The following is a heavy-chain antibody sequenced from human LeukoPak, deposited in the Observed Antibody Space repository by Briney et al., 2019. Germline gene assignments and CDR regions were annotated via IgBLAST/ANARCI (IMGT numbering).Heavy chain of an antibody. J-gene: IGHJ4*02. CDR3: AKEFCQSSCSQDYFDY. CDR1: GFTFSTHG. V-gene: IGHV3-30*18. Sequence: AGGSLRLSCAASGFTFSTHGIHWVRQAPGKGLEWVSVISYDGHSKYYADSVKGRFTISRDNAKNTVSLQMNSLTPEDTAVYYCAKEFCQSSCSQDYFDYWGQGTLVTVSS. D-gene: IGHD2-15*01. CDR2: ISYDGHSK.